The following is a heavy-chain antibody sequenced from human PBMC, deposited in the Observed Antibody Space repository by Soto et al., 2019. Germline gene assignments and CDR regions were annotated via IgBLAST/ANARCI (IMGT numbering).Heavy chain of an antibody. Sequence: QVQLQESGPGLVKPSETLSLTCTVSGDSINNYYWTWIRQPPGKELEYIGDIYYRGSTNYSPSLKGRVTISIDTSINKFSLNLRSVTAADTAVYYCARGEPAYYFDYWGQGTLVTVSS. J-gene: IGHJ4*02. CDR3: ARGEPAYYFDY. CDR2: IYYRGST. CDR1: GDSINNYY. V-gene: IGHV4-59*01. D-gene: IGHD2-2*01.